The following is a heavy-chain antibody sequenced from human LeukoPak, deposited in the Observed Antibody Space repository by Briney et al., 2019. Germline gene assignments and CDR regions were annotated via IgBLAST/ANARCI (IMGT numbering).Heavy chain of an antibody. CDR1: GFTFSSYA. J-gene: IGHJ4*02. V-gene: IGHV3-30*04. D-gene: IGHD3-22*01. Sequence: GGSLRLSCAASGFTFSSYAMHWVRQAPGKGLEWVAVISYDGSNKYYADSVEGRFTISRDNSKNTLYLQMNSLRAEDTAVYYCARDTYYYDSSGYLFDYWGQGTLVTVSS. CDR3: ARDTYYYDSSGYLFDY. CDR2: ISYDGSNK.